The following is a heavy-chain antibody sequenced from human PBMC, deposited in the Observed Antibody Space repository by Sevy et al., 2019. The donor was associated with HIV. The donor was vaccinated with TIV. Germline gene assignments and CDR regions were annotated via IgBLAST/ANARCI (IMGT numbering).Heavy chain of an antibody. CDR3: ATGRQGATYGY. Sequence: GGSLRLSCAASGFTFRIYAMNWVRQAPGKGLEWVAVISYDGSDKFYAESVKGRFTISRDNSKNMVFLQLNSLRGDDTAVYYCATGRQGATYGYWGQGTPVTVSS. D-gene: IGHD1-26*01. CDR1: GFTFRIYA. CDR2: ISYDGSDK. V-gene: IGHV3-30*03. J-gene: IGHJ4*02.